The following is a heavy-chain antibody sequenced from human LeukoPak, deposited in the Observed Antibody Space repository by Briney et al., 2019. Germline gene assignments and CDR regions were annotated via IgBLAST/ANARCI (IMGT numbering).Heavy chain of an antibody. Sequence: GGSLRLSCAASGFTFSSYGMHWVRQAPGKGLEWVGFIWYDGSNKYYADSVKGRFTICRDNSKNTLYLQMNSLRAEDTAVYYCAKDSGGYSYGYSWFDPWGQGTLVTVSS. D-gene: IGHD5-18*01. V-gene: IGHV3-30*02. CDR3: AKDSGGYSYGYSWFDP. CDR2: IWYDGSNK. CDR1: GFTFSSYG. J-gene: IGHJ5*02.